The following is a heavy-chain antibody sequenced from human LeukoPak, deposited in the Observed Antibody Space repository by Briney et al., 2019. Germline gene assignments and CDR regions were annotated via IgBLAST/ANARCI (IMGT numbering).Heavy chain of an antibody. J-gene: IGHJ6*02. D-gene: IGHD2-15*01. CDR3: ARGGYCSGGSCYSLPYYYYSYGMDV. CDR1: GGTFSNYA. V-gene: IGHV1-69*13. Sequence: SVKVSCKASGGTFSNYAISWVRQAPGQGLEWMGGIIPIFGTANYAQKFQGRVTIIADESTSTAYMELSSLRSEGTAVYYCARGGYCSGGSCYSLPYYYYSYGMDVWGQGTTVTVSS. CDR2: IIPIFGTA.